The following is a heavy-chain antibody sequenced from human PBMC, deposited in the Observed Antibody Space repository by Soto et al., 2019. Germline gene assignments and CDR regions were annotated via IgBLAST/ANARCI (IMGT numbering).Heavy chain of an antibody. Sequence: GGSLRLSCAASGFTFSSYAMSWVREAPGRGLEWVSIISGNGGSTYYAASVKGRFTISRDNTKNTLYLQMDSLTAEDTAVYYGAKGSEFSNSYTLDFDFWGQGALVTVSS. J-gene: IGHJ4*02. CDR1: GFTFSSYA. CDR2: ISGNGGST. CDR3: AKGSEFSNSYTLDFDF. V-gene: IGHV3-23*01. D-gene: IGHD6-6*01.